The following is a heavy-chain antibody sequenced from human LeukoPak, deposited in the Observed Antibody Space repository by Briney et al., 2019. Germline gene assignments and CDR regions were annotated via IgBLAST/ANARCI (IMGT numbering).Heavy chain of an antibody. J-gene: IGHJ4*02. CDR1: GFRFNAYG. CDR2: VNQDGSEK. D-gene: IGHD3-10*01. Sequence: GGSLSLSCVSSGFRFNAYGMNWVRQAPGKGLEWVANVNQDGSEKYYVDSVKGRFTISRDNSKNTLYLQMTSLRAEDTAVYYCAKGGQWFGEHAGDFWGQGTLVTVSS. V-gene: IGHV3-7*03. CDR3: AKGGQWFGEHAGDF.